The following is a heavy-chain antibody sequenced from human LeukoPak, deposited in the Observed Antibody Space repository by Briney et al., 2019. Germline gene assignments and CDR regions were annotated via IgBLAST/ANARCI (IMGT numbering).Heavy chain of an antibody. V-gene: IGHV3-7*01. D-gene: IGHD5-18*01. CDR1: GFTFSDYS. Sequence: GGSLRLSCAASGFTFSDYSMHWVRQAPGKGLEWVANIKQDGSEKYYVDSVKGRFTISRDNAKNSLYLQMNSLRAEDTAVYYCARDGYSYGYYFDYWGQGTLVTVSS. CDR2: IKQDGSEK. CDR3: ARDGYSYGYYFDY. J-gene: IGHJ4*02.